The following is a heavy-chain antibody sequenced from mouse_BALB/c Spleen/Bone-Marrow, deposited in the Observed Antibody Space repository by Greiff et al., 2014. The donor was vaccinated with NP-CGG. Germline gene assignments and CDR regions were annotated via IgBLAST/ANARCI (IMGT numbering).Heavy chain of an antibody. CDR2: ISDGGSYT. V-gene: IGHV5-4*02. CDR3: ARDRRITTATYAMDY. J-gene: IGHJ4*01. Sequence: DVKLVESGGGLVRPGGSLKLSCAASGFTFSDYYMYWVRQTPEKRLEWVATISDGGSYTYYPDSVKGRFTISRDNAKNNLYPQMSSLKSEDTAMYYCARDRRITTATYAMDYWGQGTSVTVSS. D-gene: IGHD1-2*01. CDR1: GFTFSDYY.